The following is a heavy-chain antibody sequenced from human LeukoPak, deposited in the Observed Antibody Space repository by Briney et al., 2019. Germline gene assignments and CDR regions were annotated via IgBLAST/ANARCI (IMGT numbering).Heavy chain of an antibody. Sequence: SETLSLTCAVYGGSFSGYYWSWIRQPPGKGLEWIGEINHSGSTNYNPSLKSRVTISVDTSKNQFFLKLSSVTAADTAVYYCASPYYDFWSGNWTNWFDPWGQGTLVTVSS. V-gene: IGHV4-34*01. J-gene: IGHJ5*02. CDR1: GGSFSGYY. D-gene: IGHD3-3*01. CDR3: ASPYYDFWSGNWTNWFDP. CDR2: INHSGST.